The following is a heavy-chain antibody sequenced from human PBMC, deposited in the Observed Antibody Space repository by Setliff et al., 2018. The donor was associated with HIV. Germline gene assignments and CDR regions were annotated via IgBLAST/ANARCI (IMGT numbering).Heavy chain of an antibody. J-gene: IGHJ6*03. D-gene: IGHD2-21*01. CDR1: GYTFSDYN. CDR2: INPNSAYT. Sequence: ASVKVSCKASGYTFSDYNIHWVRQAPGQGLEWMGWINPNSAYTKYAQKFQGRVTMTRDTAISTAYMELSGLRSEDTAVYYCARPDDYSSRRGYYYYMDVWGKGTSVTVSS. V-gene: IGHV1-2*02. CDR3: ARPDDYSSRRGYYYYMDV.